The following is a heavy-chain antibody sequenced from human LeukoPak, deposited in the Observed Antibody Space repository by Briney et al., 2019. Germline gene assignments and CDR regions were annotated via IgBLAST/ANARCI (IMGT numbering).Heavy chain of an antibody. CDR3: AKDIVRFGYWDY. Sequence: GGSLRLSCAASGFTFSSYAMSWVRQAPGKGLEWVSAISGSGGSTYYADSVKGQFTISRDNSKNTLYLQMNSLRAEDTAVYYCAKDIVRFGYWDYWGQGTLVTVSS. CDR2: ISGSGGST. CDR1: GFTFSSYA. D-gene: IGHD3-10*01. V-gene: IGHV3-23*01. J-gene: IGHJ4*02.